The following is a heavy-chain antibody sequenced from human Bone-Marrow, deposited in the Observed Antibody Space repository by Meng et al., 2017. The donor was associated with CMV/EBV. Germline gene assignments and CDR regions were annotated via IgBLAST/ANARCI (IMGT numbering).Heavy chain of an antibody. CDR1: GLSFSSYV. V-gene: IGHV3-23*01. J-gene: IGHJ6*02. Sequence: GGSLRLSCAASGLSFSSYVMSWVRQPPGKGLEWVSSIILSGGSTYYADSAKGRFTISRDNAKNSLYLQMNSLRAEDTAVYYCARDFRESYYDFWSGYYNYYYGMDVWGQGTTVTVSS. CDR3: ARDFRESYYDFWSGYYNYYYGMDV. CDR2: IILSGGST. D-gene: IGHD3-3*01.